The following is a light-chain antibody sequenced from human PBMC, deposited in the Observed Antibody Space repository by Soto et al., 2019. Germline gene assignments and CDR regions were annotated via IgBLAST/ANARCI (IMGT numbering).Light chain of an antibody. CDR3: QQYGGSPYT. J-gene: IGKJ2*01. CDR1: QSVRSNY. Sequence: EIVLTQSPGTLSLSPGERATLSCRASQSVRSNYLAWYQQKPGQAPRLLIYGASSRATGIPDRFSGTVSGTDFTLTISSLEPEDFAVYYCQQYGGSPYTFGRRTKLEIK. V-gene: IGKV3-20*01. CDR2: GAS.